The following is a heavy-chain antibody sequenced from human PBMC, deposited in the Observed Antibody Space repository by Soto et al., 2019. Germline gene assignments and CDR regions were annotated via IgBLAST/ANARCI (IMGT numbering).Heavy chain of an antibody. V-gene: IGHV1-3*01. CDR3: AREAVAAAGTGLFDY. J-gene: IGHJ4*02. D-gene: IGHD6-13*01. CDR1: GYTFTSYA. Sequence: ASVRVACKASGYTFTSYAMHWVRQAPGQRLEWMGWINAGNGNTKYSQKFQGRVTITRDTSASTAYMELSSLRSEDTAVYYCAREAVAAAGTGLFDYWGQGTLVPVSP. CDR2: INAGNGNT.